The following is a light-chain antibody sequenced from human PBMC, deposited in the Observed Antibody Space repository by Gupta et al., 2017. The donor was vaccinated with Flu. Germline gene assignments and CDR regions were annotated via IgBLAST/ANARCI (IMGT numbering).Light chain of an antibody. Sequence: SVTISCTGPGSDIVMYNRVSWYQQSPGAAPKLIISEVRRRPSGVPDRLFGSKSGNTASLTISGLQPEDEADYYCSSYTNYDTWVFGGGTKLTVL. CDR2: EVR. J-gene: IGLJ3*02. V-gene: IGLV2-18*02. CDR3: SSYTNYDTWV. CDR1: GSDIVMYNR.